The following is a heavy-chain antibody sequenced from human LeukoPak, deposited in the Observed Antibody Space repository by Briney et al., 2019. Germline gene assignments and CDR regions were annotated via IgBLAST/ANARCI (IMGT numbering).Heavy chain of an antibody. CDR3: ARKRWPFDY. D-gene: IGHD4-23*01. V-gene: IGHV3-23*01. CDR1: GFTFSSYG. J-gene: IGHJ4*02. CDR2: ISGNGGST. Sequence: GGTLRLSCAASGFTFSSYGMSWVRQAPGKGLEWVSAISGNGGSTYYADSVKGRFTISRDNSKNTLYLQMNSLRAEDTAVYYCARKRWPFDYWGQGTLVTVSS.